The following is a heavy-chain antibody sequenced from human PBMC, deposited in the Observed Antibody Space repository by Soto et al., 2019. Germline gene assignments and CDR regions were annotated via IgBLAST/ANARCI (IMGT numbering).Heavy chain of an antibody. CDR3: AKCMQAYWNYDAHHI. D-gene: IGHD1-7*01. Sequence: EVKLLESGGGLVQPGGSLRLSCAASGFTFSSYSMTWVRQAPGKGLEWVAHITASGGTTYYADSVKGRFTISRDTSRNKLYLQMNSLRAEDTALYYCAKCMQAYWNYDAHHIWGQGTMVTVSS. V-gene: IGHV3-23*01. J-gene: IGHJ3*02. CDR2: ITASGGTT. CDR1: GFTFSSYS.